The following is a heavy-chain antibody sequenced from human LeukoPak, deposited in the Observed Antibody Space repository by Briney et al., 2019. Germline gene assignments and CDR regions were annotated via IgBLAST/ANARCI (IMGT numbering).Heavy chain of an antibody. CDR1: SRSISSYY. J-gene: IGHJ4*02. Sequence: PSETLSLTCTVSSRSISSYYWSWIPQPPGKGLEWIGYIYYSGSSNYNPSLKSRVTIQVDASKNQYSLKLSSVTAADTAVYYCARAPRWFGELSVDYWGQGTLVTVSS. V-gene: IGHV4-59*01. CDR3: ARAPRWFGELSVDY. D-gene: IGHD3-10*01. CDR2: IYYSGSS.